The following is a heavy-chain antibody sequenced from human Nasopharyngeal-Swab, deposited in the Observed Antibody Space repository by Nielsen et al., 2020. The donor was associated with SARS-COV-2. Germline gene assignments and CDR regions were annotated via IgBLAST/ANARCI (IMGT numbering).Heavy chain of an antibody. CDR3: AKDLGYCSSTSCRPADAFDI. CDR1: GFTFSSYG. Sequence: GESLKISCAASGFTFSSYGMHWVRQAPGKGLEWVAVISYDGSNKYYADSVKGRFTISRDNSKNTLYLQMNSLRAEDTAVYYCAKDLGYCSSTSCRPADAFDIWGQGTMVTVSS. V-gene: IGHV3-30*18. CDR2: ISYDGSNK. J-gene: IGHJ3*02. D-gene: IGHD2-2*01.